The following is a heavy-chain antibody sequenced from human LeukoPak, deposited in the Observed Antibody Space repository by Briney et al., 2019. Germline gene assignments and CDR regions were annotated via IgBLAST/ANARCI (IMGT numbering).Heavy chain of an antibody. V-gene: IGHV3-66*01. Sequence: PGGSLRLSCAASGFTVSSNYMSWVRQAPGKGLEWVSVIYSGGSTYHADPVKGRFTISRDNSKNTLSLQMNSLRAEGTAVYYCARARGGSSSSLNYFDYWGQGTLVTVSS. CDR1: GFTVSSNY. CDR3: ARARGGSSSSLNYFDY. CDR2: IYSGGST. J-gene: IGHJ4*02. D-gene: IGHD6-6*01.